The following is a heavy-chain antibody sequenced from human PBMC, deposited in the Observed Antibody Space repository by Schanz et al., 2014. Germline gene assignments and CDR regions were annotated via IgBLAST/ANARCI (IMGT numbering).Heavy chain of an antibody. D-gene: IGHD3-16*01. Sequence: EVQLEESGGGLVQPGGSLRVSCAATGFTFSDYAMSWVRQAPGKGPEWVACIGRRGQVIYYADSMEGRFTISRDNAQNSLVLQMNSLRVEDTAVYYCARSYHDDDDYTRALDMWGQGTMVTVSS. CDR2: IGRRGQVI. CDR1: GFTFSDYA. V-gene: IGHV3-21*01. J-gene: IGHJ3*02. CDR3: ARSYHDDDDYTRALDM.